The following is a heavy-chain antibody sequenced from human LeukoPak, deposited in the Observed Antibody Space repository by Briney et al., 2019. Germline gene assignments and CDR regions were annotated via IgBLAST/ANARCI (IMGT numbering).Heavy chain of an antibody. Sequence: PGGSLRLSCAASGFTFSTYATSWVRQAPGKGLEWVSAISVSAGSTYYADSVKGRFTISRDNSKNTVYLQMNSLRAEDTAVYYCAKDFEVATITPHHFDHWGQGTLVTVSS. CDR3: AKDFEVATITPHHFDH. CDR1: GFTFSTYA. V-gene: IGHV3-23*01. J-gene: IGHJ4*02. CDR2: ISVSAGST. D-gene: IGHD5-12*01.